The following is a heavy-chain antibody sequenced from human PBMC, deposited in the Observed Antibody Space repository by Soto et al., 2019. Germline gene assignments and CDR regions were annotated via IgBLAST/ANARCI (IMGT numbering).Heavy chain of an antibody. D-gene: IGHD3-22*01. J-gene: IGHJ5*02. CDR1: GGTFSNYT. V-gene: IGHV1-69*02. Sequence: SVKVSCKASGGTFSNYTISWVRQAPGQGLEWMGRIIPILGIANYAQKFQGRVTITADKSTSTAYMELSSLRSEDTAVYYCARGYYYDSSGYYSHWFDPWGQGTLVTVSS. CDR3: ARGYYYDSSGYYSHWFDP. CDR2: IIPILGIA.